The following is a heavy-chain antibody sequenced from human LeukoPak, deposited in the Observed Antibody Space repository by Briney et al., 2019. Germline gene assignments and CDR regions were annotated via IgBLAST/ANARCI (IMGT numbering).Heavy chain of an antibody. CDR3: ARDSAGVVSGAFDI. D-gene: IGHD3-3*01. Sequence: GGSLRLSCAASGFTFSSYSMNWVRQAPGKGLEWVSSISSSSSYIYYADSVKGRFTISRDNAKNSLYLQMNSLRAEDTAVYYCARDSAGVVSGAFDIWGQGTMVTASS. J-gene: IGHJ3*02. CDR1: GFTFSSYS. CDR2: ISSSSSYI. V-gene: IGHV3-21*01.